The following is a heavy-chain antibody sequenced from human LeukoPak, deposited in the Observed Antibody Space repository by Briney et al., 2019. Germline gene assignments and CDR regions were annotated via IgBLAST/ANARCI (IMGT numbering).Heavy chain of an antibody. Sequence: GGSLRLSCAASGFTFSSYWMSWVRQAPGKGLEWVADIKQDGSEKYYVDSVKGRFTISRDNAKNSLYLQMNSLRAEDTAVYYCARDPPYYYDSGGFDYWGQGTLVTVSS. J-gene: IGHJ4*02. V-gene: IGHV3-7*01. CDR3: ARDPPYYYDSGGFDY. CDR2: IKQDGSEK. CDR1: GFTFSSYW. D-gene: IGHD3-22*01.